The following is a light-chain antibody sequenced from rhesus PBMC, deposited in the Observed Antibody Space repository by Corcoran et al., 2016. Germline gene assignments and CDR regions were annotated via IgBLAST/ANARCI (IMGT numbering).Light chain of an antibody. J-gene: IGKJ4*01. CDR2: AAS. CDR3: LQHNSYPLT. V-gene: IGKV1-28*03. Sequence: DILMTQSPSSLSASVGDTVTITCRASQGISSSLNWFQQKPGKAPKLLIYAASCLATGVPSRCSGSGSGTAFTLTISSLQPEDFAVYYCLQHNSYPLTFGGGTKVELK. CDR1: QGISSS.